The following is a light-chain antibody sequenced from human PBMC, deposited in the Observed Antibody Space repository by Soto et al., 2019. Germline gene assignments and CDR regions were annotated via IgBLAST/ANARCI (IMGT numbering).Light chain of an antibody. J-gene: IGLJ2*01. CDR2: EGS. Sequence: QSALTQPASVSGSPGQSITISCTGTSSDVGSYNLVSWYRQHPGKAPKLMIYEGSKRPSGVSNRFSGSKSGNTASLTISGRQAEDEADYYCCSYAGSSIHLVFGGGTKLTVL. V-gene: IGLV2-23*01. CDR1: SSDVGSYNL. CDR3: CSYAGSSIHLV.